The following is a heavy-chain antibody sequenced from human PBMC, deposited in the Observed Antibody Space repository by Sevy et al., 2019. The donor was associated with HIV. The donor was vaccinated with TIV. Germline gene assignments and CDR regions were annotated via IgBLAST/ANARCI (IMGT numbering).Heavy chain of an antibody. CDR3: ARERGYSYGYEDY. V-gene: IGHV3-21*01. CDR2: ISSSSTNI. J-gene: IGHJ4*02. CDR1: GFTFSSYN. D-gene: IGHD5-18*01. Sequence: VGSLRLSCAASGFTFSSYNMNWVRQAPGKGLEWVSSISSSSTNIYYADSAKGRFTISRDNAKKSLYLQMNSLRAEDTAVYYCARERGYSYGYEDYWGQGTLVTVSS.